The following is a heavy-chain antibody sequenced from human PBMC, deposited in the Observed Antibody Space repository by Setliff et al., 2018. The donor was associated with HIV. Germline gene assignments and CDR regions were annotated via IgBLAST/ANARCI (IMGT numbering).Heavy chain of an antibody. Sequence: SETLSLTCTVSGGSISSGGYYWSWIRQHPGKGLEWIGYIYYSGSTNYNPSLKSRVTISVDTSKNQFSLKLSSVTAADTAVYYCARVPTNPDFYYYYMDVWGKGTTVTVSS. CDR2: IYYSGST. J-gene: IGHJ6*03. V-gene: IGHV4-31*03. CDR3: ARVPTNPDFYYYYMDV. CDR1: GGSISSGGYY.